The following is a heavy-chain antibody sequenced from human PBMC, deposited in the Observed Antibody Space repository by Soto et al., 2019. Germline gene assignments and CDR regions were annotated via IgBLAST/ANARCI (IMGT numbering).Heavy chain of an antibody. CDR2: ISAYNGNT. Sequence: GASVKVSCKASGYTFTSYGISWVRQAPGQGLEWMGWISAYNGNTNYAQKLQGRVTMTTDTSTSTAYMELRSLRSDDTAVYYCAIVEERIAARTGIESAYDAIVTRGEGITISVS. CDR3: AIVEERIAARTGIESAYDAIVT. D-gene: IGHD6-6*01. CDR1: GYTFTSYG. V-gene: IGHV1-18*01. J-gene: IGHJ3*02.